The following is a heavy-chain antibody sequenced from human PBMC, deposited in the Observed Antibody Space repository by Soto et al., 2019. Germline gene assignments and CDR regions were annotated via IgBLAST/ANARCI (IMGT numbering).Heavy chain of an antibody. J-gene: IGHJ4*02. Sequence: GSLRLSCAASGFTFSSYAMSWVRQAPGKGLEWVSAISGSGGSTYYADSVKGRFTISRDNSKNTLYLQMNSLRAEDTAVYYCAKAGSSWYSNYYFDYWGQGTLVTVAS. CDR3: AKAGSSWYSNYYFDY. D-gene: IGHD6-13*01. CDR2: ISGSGGST. CDR1: GFTFSSYA. V-gene: IGHV3-23*01.